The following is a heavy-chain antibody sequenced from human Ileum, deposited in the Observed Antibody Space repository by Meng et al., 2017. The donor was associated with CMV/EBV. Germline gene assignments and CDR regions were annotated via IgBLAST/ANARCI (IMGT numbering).Heavy chain of an antibody. J-gene: IGHJ4*01. CDR2: INMEGTTI. Sequence: EVQLVESGGGLVQPGGSLIVSCAASGFTFSNYWMHWVRQAPGKGLVWVSRINMEGTTINYADSVKGRFTISRDNAKSTLYLQMNSLRAEDTAVYYCATAGQYRLDDWGHGTLVTVSS. V-gene: IGHV3-74*01. CDR3: ATAGQYRLDD. D-gene: IGHD1-1*01. CDR1: GFTFSNYW.